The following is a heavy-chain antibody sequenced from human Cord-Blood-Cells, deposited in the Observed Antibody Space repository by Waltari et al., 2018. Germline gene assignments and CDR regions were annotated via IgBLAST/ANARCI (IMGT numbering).Heavy chain of an antibody. J-gene: IGHJ4*02. D-gene: IGHD6-13*01. CDR1: GYTFTSND. CDR3: ARGFRAAAGTPS. V-gene: IGHV1-8*03. CDR2: MRPNRSNA. Sequence: QVQLVQSGAEVKKPGASVKVSCKASGYTFTSNDINWVRQATGQGLEWIGWMRPNRSNAGYPRKCQGRVPITRNTSINTAYMELSSLRSEDTAVYYCARGFRAAAGTPSWGQGTLVTVSS.